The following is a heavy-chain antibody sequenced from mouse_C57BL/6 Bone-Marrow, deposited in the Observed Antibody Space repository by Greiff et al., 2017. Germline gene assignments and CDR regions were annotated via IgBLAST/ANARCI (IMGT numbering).Heavy chain of an antibody. CDR2: INPYNGGT. V-gene: IGHV1-19*01. J-gene: IGHJ4*01. CDR1: GYTFTDYY. CDR3: ARGHYYAMDY. Sequence: EVQLQQSGPVLVKPGASVKMSCKASGYTFTDYYMNWVKQSHGKSLEWVGVINPYNGGTSYNQKFKGKATLTVDKSSSTAYMELNSLTSEDSAVYYCARGHYYAMDYWGQGTSVTVSS.